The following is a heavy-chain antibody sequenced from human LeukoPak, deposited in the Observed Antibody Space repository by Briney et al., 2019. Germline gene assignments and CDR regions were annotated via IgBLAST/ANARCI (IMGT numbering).Heavy chain of an antibody. Sequence: PGGSLRLSCAASGFTFDDYGMSWVRQAPGKGLEWVSGINWNGGSTGYADSVKGRFTISRDNAKNSLYLQMNSLRAEDTALYYCARVHLKWEPRGYFDYWGQGTLVTVSS. D-gene: IGHD1-26*01. V-gene: IGHV3-20*04. CDR2: INWNGGST. CDR3: ARVHLKWEPRGYFDY. CDR1: GFTFDDYG. J-gene: IGHJ4*02.